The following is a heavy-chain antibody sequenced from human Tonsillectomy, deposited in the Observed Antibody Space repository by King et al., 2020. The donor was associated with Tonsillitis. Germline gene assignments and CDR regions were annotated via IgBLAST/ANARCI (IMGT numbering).Heavy chain of an antibody. CDR3: AKEIVGATTWYYGMDV. D-gene: IGHD1-26*01. V-gene: IGHV3-23*04. CDR2: ISGSGGST. J-gene: IGHJ6*02. Sequence: VQLVESGGGLVQPGGSLRLSFAASGFTFSSYAMSWVRQAPGKGLEWVSAISGSGGSTYYADSVKGRFTTSRDNSKNTLYLQMNSLRAEDTAVYYCAKEIVGATTWYYGMDVWGQGTTVTVSS. CDR1: GFTFSSYA.